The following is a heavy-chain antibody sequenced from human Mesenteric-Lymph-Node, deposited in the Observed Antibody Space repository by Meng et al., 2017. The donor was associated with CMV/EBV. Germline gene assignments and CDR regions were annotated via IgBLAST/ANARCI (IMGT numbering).Heavy chain of an antibody. J-gene: IGHJ3*02. CDR1: GGAISSSSYY. D-gene: IGHD3-22*01. V-gene: IGHV4-39*07. CDR3: ARGADYYDSSGYVRKAFDI. Sequence: GSLRLSCTVSGGAISSSSYYWGWIRQPPGKGLEWIGSIYYSGSIYYNPTLKSRVTISKDMSKSQLSLKMSSVNAADTAVYYCARGADYYDSSGYVRKAFDIWGRGTMVTVSS. CDR2: IYYSGSI.